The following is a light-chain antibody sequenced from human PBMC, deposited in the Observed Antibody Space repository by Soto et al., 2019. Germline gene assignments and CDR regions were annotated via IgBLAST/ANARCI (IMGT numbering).Light chain of an antibody. CDR1: QSVSSSY. Sequence: EIVLTQSPGTLSLSPGERATLSCRASQSVSSSYLAWYQQKPGQAPRLLMFGASSRATGIPDRFSGSVSGTDFTLTISRLEPEDFAVYYCQQYASAPLAFGGGTRVDVK. CDR3: QQYASAPLA. J-gene: IGKJ4*01. V-gene: IGKV3-20*01. CDR2: GAS.